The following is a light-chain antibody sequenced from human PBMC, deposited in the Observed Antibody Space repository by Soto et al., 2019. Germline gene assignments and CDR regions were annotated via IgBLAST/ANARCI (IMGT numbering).Light chain of an antibody. J-gene: IGKJ2*01. CDR1: QHLGAW. V-gene: IGKV1-5*03. CDR3: QQFHSYPYT. CDR2: KAS. Sequence: DIQMTQSPSTLSASVGDRITITCRASQHLGAWVAWYEQKPGKAPNLLIPKASTLVSGVPSRFSGGGSGTEFTLTISGLQPDDYATYYCQQFHSYPYTFGQGTKLEIK.